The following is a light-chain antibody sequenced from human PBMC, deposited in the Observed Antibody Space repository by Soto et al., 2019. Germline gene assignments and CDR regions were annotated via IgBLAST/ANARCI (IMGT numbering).Light chain of an antibody. V-gene: IGLV1-47*01. CDR1: SSNIGSNY. CDR2: RNN. J-gene: IGLJ1*01. Sequence: QAVVTQPPSASGTPGQRVTISCSGSSSNIGSNYVYWYQQLPGTAPKLLIYRNNQRPSGVPDRFSGSKSGTSASLDISGLQSEDEGDYYCAAWDDSLSGLVFGTGTKLTVL. CDR3: AAWDDSLSGLV.